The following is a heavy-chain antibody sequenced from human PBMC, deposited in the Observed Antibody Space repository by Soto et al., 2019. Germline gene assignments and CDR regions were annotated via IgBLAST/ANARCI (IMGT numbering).Heavy chain of an antibody. V-gene: IGHV1-18*01. CDR1: GFTFSNYG. J-gene: IGHJ5*02. Sequence: QVQLVQSGAEVKKPGASVKVSCKASGFTFSNYGITWLRQVPGQGLEWMGWISAYNGNTVHAQEYQGRLTMTTDTSTSTAYMELRSLITDDTAVYYCARPQNDILTDSYTNYFDPWGQGTLVTVSS. CDR3: ARPQNDILTDSYTNYFDP. CDR2: ISAYNGNT. D-gene: IGHD3-9*01.